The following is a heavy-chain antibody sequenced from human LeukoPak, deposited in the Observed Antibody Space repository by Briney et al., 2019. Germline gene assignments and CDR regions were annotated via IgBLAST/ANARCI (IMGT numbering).Heavy chain of an antibody. D-gene: IGHD6-13*01. Sequence: SGPTLVNPTETLTLTCSFSENALHSNGVGVGWVRQPPGKALEWLALLYWHNDKRYSPSLKSRLTIARDTSKKQVVLTLTNIAPADTATYYCVHRRAATNPYYFDYWGQGILVTVSS. CDR3: VHRRAATNPYYFDY. CDR2: LYWHNDK. J-gene: IGHJ4*02. V-gene: IGHV2-5*01. CDR1: ENALHSNGVG.